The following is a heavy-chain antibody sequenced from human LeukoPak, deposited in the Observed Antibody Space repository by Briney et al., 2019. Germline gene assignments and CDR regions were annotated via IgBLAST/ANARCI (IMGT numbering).Heavy chain of an antibody. CDR3: ARGRGGIATLDS. CDR2: IYYNGST. CDR1: GDSISNYY. V-gene: IGHV4-59*01. D-gene: IGHD1-26*01. J-gene: IGHJ4*02. Sequence: SETLSLTCTVSGDSISNYYWSWIRQPPGKGLEWIGYIYYNGSTNSNPSLKRRVTISLDTSKNQFSLKLNSVTAADTAVYYCARGRGGIATLDSWGQGTLVTVSS.